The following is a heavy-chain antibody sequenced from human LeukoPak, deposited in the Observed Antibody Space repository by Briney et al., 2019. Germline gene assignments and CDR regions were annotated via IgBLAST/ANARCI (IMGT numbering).Heavy chain of an antibody. J-gene: IGHJ4*02. D-gene: IGHD3-3*01. V-gene: IGHV3-7*02. CDR1: RFTFSAYW. CDR3: ASRAIYFDY. CDR2: MKQDGSEK. Sequence: GGALRLSCAPSRFTFSAYWVSWVRQAPGKGLEWVASMKQDGSEKYYVDSVKGRFTISRDNDKNSLYLKMNSLRAEDTAVYYCASRAIYFDYWGQGTLVTVSS.